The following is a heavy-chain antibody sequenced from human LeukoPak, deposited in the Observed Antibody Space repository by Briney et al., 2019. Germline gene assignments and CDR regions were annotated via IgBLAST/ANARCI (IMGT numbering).Heavy chain of an antibody. J-gene: IGHJ3*02. V-gene: IGHV3-66*01. CDR3: ARDRGRRRMITFGDAFDI. CDR1: GFTVSSNY. CDR2: IYSGGST. Sequence: GGSLRLSCAASGFTVSSNYMSWVRQAPGKGLEWVSVIYSGGSTYYADSVKGRFTISRDNSKNTLYLQMSSLRGEDTAVYYCARDRGRRRMITFGDAFDIWVQGTMVTVSS. D-gene: IGHD3-16*01.